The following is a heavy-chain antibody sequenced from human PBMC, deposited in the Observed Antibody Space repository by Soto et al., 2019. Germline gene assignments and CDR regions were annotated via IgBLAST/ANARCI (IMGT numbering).Heavy chain of an antibody. CDR1: GFSFSSYA. D-gene: IGHD3-16*02. CDR2: ISSNGGST. Sequence: PGGSLRLSCAASGFSFSSYAMHWFRQAPGKGLEYVSAISSNGGSTYYANSVKGRFTISRDNSKNTLYLQMGSLRAEDMAVYYCARGQYYDYIWGSYRSSLGDAFDIWGKGTMVAVSS. J-gene: IGHJ3*02. CDR3: ARGQYYDYIWGSYRSSLGDAFDI. V-gene: IGHV3-64*01.